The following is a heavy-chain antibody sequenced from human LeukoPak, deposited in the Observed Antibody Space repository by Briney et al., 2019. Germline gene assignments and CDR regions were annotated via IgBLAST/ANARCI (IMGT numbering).Heavy chain of an antibody. J-gene: IGHJ4*02. D-gene: IGHD3-10*01. CDR1: GYIFTSYN. V-gene: IGHV1-46*01. CDR3: AKLFESGTYNNFFHY. CDR2: INPSGGST. Sequence: GASVKVSCKASGYIFTSYNIYWVRQAPGQGLEWMGIINPSGGSTNYAQKFQGRVTMTRDTSTSTVYMELSSLRPEDTAIYYCAKLFESGTYNNFFHYWGQGTLVTVFS.